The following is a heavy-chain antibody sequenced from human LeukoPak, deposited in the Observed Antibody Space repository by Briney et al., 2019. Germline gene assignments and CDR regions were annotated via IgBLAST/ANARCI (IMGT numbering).Heavy chain of an antibody. V-gene: IGHV4-59*08. CDR2: SYYSGST. D-gene: IGHD6-13*01. CDR1: GGSISSYY. CDR3: ARHTDIAALSSLNY. J-gene: IGHJ4*02. Sequence: SETLSLTCTVSGGSISSYYWSCIRQTPGKGLEWIGDSYYSGSTNYNPSPKSRVTISVDTSKNQFSLKLSSVTAADTAVYYCARHTDIAALSSLNYWGQGTLVTVSS.